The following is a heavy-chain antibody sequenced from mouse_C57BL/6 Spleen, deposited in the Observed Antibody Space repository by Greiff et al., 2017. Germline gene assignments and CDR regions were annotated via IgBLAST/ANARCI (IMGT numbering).Heavy chain of an antibody. CDR2: IWSGGST. Sequence: VQLQQSGPGLVQPSQSLSITCTVSGFSLTSYGVHWVRQSPGKGLEWLGVIWSGGSTDYNAAFISRLSISKDNSKSQVFFKMNSLQADDTAIYYCARRRGGYWYFDVWGTGTTVTVSS. J-gene: IGHJ1*03. D-gene: IGHD1-1*02. CDR1: GFSLTSYG. V-gene: IGHV2-2*01. CDR3: ARRRGGYWYFDV.